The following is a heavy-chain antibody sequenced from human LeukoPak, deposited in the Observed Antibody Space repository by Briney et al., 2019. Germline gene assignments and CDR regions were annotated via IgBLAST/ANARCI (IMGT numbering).Heavy chain of an antibody. J-gene: IGHJ3*02. CDR1: GYSISSGYY. CDR2: IYRSGST. D-gene: IGHD1-26*01. Sequence: PSETLSLTCTVSGYSISSGYYWGWIRQPPGKGLEWIGSIYRSGSTYYNPTLKSRVTISVDTSKNQFSLNLSSVTAADTAVYYCARDTTYDGFDMWGQGTMVTVSS. CDR3: ARDTTYDGFDM. V-gene: IGHV4-38-2*02.